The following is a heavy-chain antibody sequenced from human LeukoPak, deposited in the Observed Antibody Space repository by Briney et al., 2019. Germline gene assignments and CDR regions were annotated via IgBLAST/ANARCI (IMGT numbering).Heavy chain of an antibody. J-gene: IGHJ4*02. CDR1: VGSFSGYN. Sequence: PSETMSLTCAVYVGSFSGYNCSWIRHPPWKGLEWLGAINHSGSTNYNPSLKSRVTISVGTSKNQFSLKLSSVTAADTAVYYCARRQQQLVRNPRFDYWGQGTLVTVSS. D-gene: IGHD6-13*01. V-gene: IGHV4-34*01. CDR3: ARRQQQLVRNPRFDY. CDR2: INHSGST.